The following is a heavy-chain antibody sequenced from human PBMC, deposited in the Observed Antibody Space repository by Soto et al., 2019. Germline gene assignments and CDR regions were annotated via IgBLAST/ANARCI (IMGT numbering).Heavy chain of an antibody. V-gene: IGHV3-21*01. CDR2: ISSSSSYI. Sequence: PGGSLRLSCAASGFTFSSHSMNWVRQAPGKGLEWASSISSSSSYIYYADSVKGRFTISRDNAKNSLYLQMNSLRAEDTAVYYSARNSGSSWENENSSYSYMAFGGKGITVPVPS. J-gene: IGHJ6*03. CDR1: GFTFSSHS. CDR3: ARNSGSSWENENSSYSYMAF. D-gene: IGHD6-13*01.